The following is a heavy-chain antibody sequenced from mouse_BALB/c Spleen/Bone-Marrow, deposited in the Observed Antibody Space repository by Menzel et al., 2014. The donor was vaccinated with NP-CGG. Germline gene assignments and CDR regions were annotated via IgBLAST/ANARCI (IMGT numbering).Heavy chain of an antibody. CDR3: TSMITRGYYFDY. D-gene: IGHD2-4*01. CDR2: ISSGGSYT. Sequence: EVKLMESGGDLVKPGGSLKLSCAASGFTFSSYTMSWVRQTPEKRLEWVATISSGGSYTYYPDSVKGRFTISRDNAKNNLYLQMSSLKSEDTAMYYCTSMITRGYYFDYWGQGTTLTVSS. CDR1: GFTFSSYT. V-gene: IGHV5-6-4*01. J-gene: IGHJ2*01.